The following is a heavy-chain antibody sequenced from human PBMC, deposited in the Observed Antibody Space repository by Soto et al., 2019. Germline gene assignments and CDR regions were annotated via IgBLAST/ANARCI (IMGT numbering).Heavy chain of an antibody. D-gene: IGHD3-22*01. Sequence: ASETLSLTCAVSGGSISSGGYSWSWIRQPPGKGLEWIGYIYHSGSTYYNPSLKSRVTISVDRSKNQFSLKLSSVTAADTAVYYCARLDSSGYYYSFDYWGQGTLVTVSS. CDR1: GGSISSGGYS. J-gene: IGHJ4*02. V-gene: IGHV4-30-2*01. CDR2: IYHSGST. CDR3: ARLDSSGYYYSFDY.